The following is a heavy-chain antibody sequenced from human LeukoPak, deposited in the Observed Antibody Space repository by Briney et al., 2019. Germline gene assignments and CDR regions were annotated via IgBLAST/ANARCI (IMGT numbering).Heavy chain of an antibody. J-gene: IGHJ3*02. D-gene: IGHD5-12*01. Sequence: PGGSLRLSCAASGFTFSSYNMNWVRQAPGKGLEWVSSISSSSSYIYYADSVKGRFTISRDNAKNSLYLQMNSLRAEDTAVYYCARDGDGYDDAFDIWGQGTMVTVSS. CDR1: GFTFSSYN. CDR2: ISSSSSYI. V-gene: IGHV3-21*01. CDR3: ARDGDGYDDAFDI.